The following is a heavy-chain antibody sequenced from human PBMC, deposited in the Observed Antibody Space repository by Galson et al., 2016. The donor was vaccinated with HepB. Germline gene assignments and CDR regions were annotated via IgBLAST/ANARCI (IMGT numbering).Heavy chain of an antibody. CDR1: GFTFSTYG. J-gene: IGHJ4*02. D-gene: IGHD4-17*01. Sequence: SLRLSCAASGFTFSTYGMDWVRQAPGRGLEWVAVISYDGTNKDYADSVKGRFTISRDNSKNTLYLQMNNLRAEDTAVYYCSKDILRGSDYRVGWGQGTLVTVSS. CDR3: SKDILRGSDYRVG. CDR2: ISYDGTNK. V-gene: IGHV3-30*18.